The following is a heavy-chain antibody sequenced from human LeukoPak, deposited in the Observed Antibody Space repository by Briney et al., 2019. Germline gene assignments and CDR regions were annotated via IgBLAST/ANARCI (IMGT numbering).Heavy chain of an antibody. CDR2: IYYSGST. D-gene: IGHD2-2*01. V-gene: IGHV4-39*01. Sequence: SETLSLTCTVSGDSISSVNYFWGWIRQPPGKGLEWIGTIYYSGSTYYNPSLKSRVTISVDTSKNQFSLKLSSLTAADTAVYYCARMCSSTSCYGGFDPWGQGTLVTVS. CDR3: ARMCSSTSCYGGFDP. CDR1: GDSISSVNYF. J-gene: IGHJ5*02.